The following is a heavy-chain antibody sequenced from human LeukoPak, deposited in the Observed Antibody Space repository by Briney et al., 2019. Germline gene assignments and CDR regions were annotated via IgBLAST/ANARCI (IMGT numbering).Heavy chain of an antibody. CDR3: AKDWRIQLWPKALEAFDI. CDR2: ISGSGGST. CDR1: GFTFSSYA. Sequence: PGGSLRLSCAASGFTFSSYAMSWVRQAPGKGLEWVSAISGSGGSTYYADSVKGRFTISRDNSKNTLYLQMNSLRAEDTAVYYCAKDWRIQLWPKALEAFDIWGQGTMVTVSS. J-gene: IGHJ3*02. V-gene: IGHV3-23*01. D-gene: IGHD5-18*01.